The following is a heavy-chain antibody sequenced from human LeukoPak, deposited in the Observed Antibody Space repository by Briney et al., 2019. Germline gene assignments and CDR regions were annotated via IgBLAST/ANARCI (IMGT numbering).Heavy chain of an antibody. J-gene: IGHJ4*02. D-gene: IGHD7-27*01. CDR3: ARAPGDNSPSDY. CDR1: GGTFSSYA. Sequence: AASVKVSCKASGGTFSSYAISWVRQAPGQGLEWMGYIHPNSGGTNYAQKFQGRVTMTSDTSISTAYMELSRLRSDDTAVYYCARAPGDNSPSDYWGQGTLVTVSS. CDR2: IHPNSGGT. V-gene: IGHV1-2*02.